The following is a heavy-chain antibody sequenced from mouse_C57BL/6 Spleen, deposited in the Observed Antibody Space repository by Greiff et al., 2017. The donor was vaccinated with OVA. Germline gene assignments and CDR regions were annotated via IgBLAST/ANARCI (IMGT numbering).Heavy chain of an antibody. CDR1: GYAFSSSW. CDR2: IYPGDGDT. J-gene: IGHJ2*01. D-gene: IGHD2-3*01. V-gene: IGHV1-82*01. Sequence: VMLVESGPELVKPGASVKISCKASGYAFSSSWMNWVKQRPGKGLEWIGRIYPGDGDTNYNGKFKGKATLTADKSSSTAYMQLSSLTSEDSAVYFCARSPFDGYYFDYWGQGTTLTVSS. CDR3: ARSPFDGYYFDY.